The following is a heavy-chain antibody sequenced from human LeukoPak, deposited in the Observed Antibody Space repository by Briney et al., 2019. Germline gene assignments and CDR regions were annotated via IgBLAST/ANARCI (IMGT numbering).Heavy chain of an antibody. CDR3: ATSYDMGWLIGY. Sequence: GGSLRLSCAASGFTLSNAYMNWVRQVPGQGLEWVANIKQDGSEKFYVASVKGRFTISRDNGKSSLYLQMNSLRAEDTALYYCATSYDMGWLIGYWGQGTLVTVSS. CDR1: GFTLSNAY. J-gene: IGHJ4*02. D-gene: IGHD3/OR15-3a*01. V-gene: IGHV3-7*03. CDR2: IKQDGSEK.